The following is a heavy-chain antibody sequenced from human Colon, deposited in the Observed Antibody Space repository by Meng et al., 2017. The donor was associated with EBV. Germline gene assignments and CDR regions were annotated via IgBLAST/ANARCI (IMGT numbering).Heavy chain of an antibody. CDR2: IYNSGST. CDR1: GGSLSSRNW. J-gene: IGHJ4*02. CDR3: ARVGAYCGGDCYHPR. Sequence: QVTLQESGPGLVKPSGTLSFTCAVSGGSLSSRNWWSWVRQPPGKGLEWIGEIYNSGSTNYNPSLKSRVTISVDESKNQFSLRLSSVTAADTAVYYCARVGAYCGGDCYHPRWGQGTLVTVSS. D-gene: IGHD2-21*02. V-gene: IGHV4-4*02.